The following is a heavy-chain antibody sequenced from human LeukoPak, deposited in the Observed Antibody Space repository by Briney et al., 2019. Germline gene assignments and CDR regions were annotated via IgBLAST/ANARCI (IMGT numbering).Heavy chain of an antibody. CDR2: ITSSGSYI. CDR1: GFTFNAYS. V-gene: IGHV3-21*01. CDR3: ARGTDSGYDSTGSFDY. J-gene: IGHJ4*02. D-gene: IGHD5-12*01. Sequence: GGSLRLSCAASGFTFNAYSMNWVRQAPGKGLEWVSSITSSGSYIYNRDSLKGRFTISRDNARNALYLQMNSLGDDDTAVYYCARGTDSGYDSTGSFDYWGQGALVTVSS.